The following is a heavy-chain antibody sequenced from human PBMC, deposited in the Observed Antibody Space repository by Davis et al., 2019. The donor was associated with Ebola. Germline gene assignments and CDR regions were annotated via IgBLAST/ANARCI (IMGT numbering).Heavy chain of an antibody. CDR1: GVSMDTYY. Sequence: PSETLSLTCTVSGVSMDTYYWSWIRQPPEGGLEWIAYFHHTGHTNYSPSLKSRLIILLDTAKNEFSLRLASVTAADTAMYYCANTNGAFDFWGPGTMVTVSS. V-gene: IGHV4-59*08. CDR3: ANTNGAFDF. D-gene: IGHD2-8*01. J-gene: IGHJ3*01. CDR2: FHHTGHT.